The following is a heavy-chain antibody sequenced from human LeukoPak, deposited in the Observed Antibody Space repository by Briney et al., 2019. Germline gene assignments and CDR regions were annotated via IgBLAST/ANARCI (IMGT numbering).Heavy chain of an antibody. J-gene: IGHJ4*02. Sequence: GSLILSFLASGFPFIYYAMSWVRPAPGKGLEWVSGISDSGGSTYYADSVKGRCTISRDNSKNTVSLQMNNLRAEDTAVYFCARHDSFIPYWGQGTLVTVTS. V-gene: IGHV3-23*01. CDR1: GFPFIYYA. CDR3: ARHDSFIPY. CDR2: ISDSGGST. D-gene: IGHD3-16*02.